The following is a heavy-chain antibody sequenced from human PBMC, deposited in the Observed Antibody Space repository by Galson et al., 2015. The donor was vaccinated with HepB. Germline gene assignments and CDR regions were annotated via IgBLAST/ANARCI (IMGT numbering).Heavy chain of an antibody. Sequence: SLRLSCAAPGFTFSGSAMHWVRQASGKGLEWIGRIRSEANSYATAFAASVKGRFTISRGDSKNTAYLEMNSLKTEDTAVYYCTIKPDTAMANFDYWGQGTLVTVSS. D-gene: IGHD5-18*01. CDR3: TIKPDTAMANFDY. V-gene: IGHV3-73*01. CDR2: IRSEANSYAT. J-gene: IGHJ4*01. CDR1: GFTFSGSA.